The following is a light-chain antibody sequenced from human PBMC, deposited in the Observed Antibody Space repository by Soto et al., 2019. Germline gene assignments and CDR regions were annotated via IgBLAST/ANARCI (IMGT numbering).Light chain of an antibody. J-gene: IGLJ1*01. Sequence: QSALTQPASVSGSPGQSITISCTGTNSDIGGYNFVSWYQHHPGKAPKLMIFEVSSRPSGVSNRFSGSKSGNTASLTISGLQTEDEADYYCSSFTSSDTDVFGTGTKVTVL. V-gene: IGLV2-14*01. CDR1: NSDIGGYNF. CDR3: SSFTSSDTDV. CDR2: EVS.